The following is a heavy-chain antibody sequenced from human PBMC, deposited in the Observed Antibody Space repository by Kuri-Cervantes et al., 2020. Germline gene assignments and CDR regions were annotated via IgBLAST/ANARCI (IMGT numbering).Heavy chain of an antibody. CDR3: ARELPYYDILSSYSSYNWFDP. CDR1: GFTFSSYG. Sequence: GESLKISCAASGFTFSSYGMHWVRQAPGKGLVWVSRINSDGSSTSYADSVKGRFTISRDNSKNTLYLQMDSLRAEDTAVYYCARELPYYDILSSYSSYNWFDPWGQGTLVTVSS. V-gene: IGHV3-74*01. CDR2: INSDGSST. D-gene: IGHD3-9*01. J-gene: IGHJ5*02.